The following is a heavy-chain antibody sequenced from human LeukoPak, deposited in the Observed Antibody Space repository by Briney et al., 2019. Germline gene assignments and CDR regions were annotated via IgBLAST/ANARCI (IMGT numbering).Heavy chain of an antibody. V-gene: IGHV3-53*01. CDR1: GFTASSNY. J-gene: IGHJ6*03. CDR2: IYSGGST. D-gene: IGHD6-13*01. Sequence: GGSLRLSWAASGFTASSNYMSWVRQAPGKGLEWVSVIYSGGSTYYADSVKGRFTISRDNSKNTLYLQMNSLRAEDTAVYYCARVGNYYYYMDVWGKGTTVTVSS. CDR3: ARVGNYYYYMDV.